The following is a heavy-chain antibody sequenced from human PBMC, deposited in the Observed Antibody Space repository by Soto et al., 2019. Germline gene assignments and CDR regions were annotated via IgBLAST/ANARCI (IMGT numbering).Heavy chain of an antibody. Sequence: QVQLQESGPGLVKPSETLSLTCTVSGGSINNHYWSWIRQPPGKGLEWLVYVYYNGITNYNASLKSRVTMSVDTSKNQVSLNLTSLTAADTATYYCARADWYSEYWGQGIPVTVSS. CDR2: VYYNGIT. CDR3: ARADWYSEY. J-gene: IGHJ4*02. V-gene: IGHV4-59*11. CDR1: GGSINNHY. D-gene: IGHD3-9*01.